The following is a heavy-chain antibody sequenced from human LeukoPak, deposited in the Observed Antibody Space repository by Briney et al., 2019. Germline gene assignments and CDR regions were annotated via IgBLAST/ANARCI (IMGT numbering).Heavy chain of an antibody. CDR2: ISGSGGST. D-gene: IGHD3-22*01. Sequence: GGSLRLSCAASGFSFSTSSMSWVRQAPGKGLEWVSAISGSGGSTYYADSVKGRFTISRDNSKNTLYLQMNSLRAEDTAVYYCAKYYDSSGYYYVDYWGQGTLVTVSS. V-gene: IGHV3-23*01. CDR1: GFSFSTSS. J-gene: IGHJ4*02. CDR3: AKYYDSSGYYYVDY.